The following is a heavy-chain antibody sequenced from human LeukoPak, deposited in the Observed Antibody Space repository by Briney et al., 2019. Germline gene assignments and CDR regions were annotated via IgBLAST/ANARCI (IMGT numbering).Heavy chain of an antibody. CDR1: GYTLTGYC. V-gene: IGHV1-46*01. D-gene: IGHD3-22*01. CDR2: INPSGGST. Sequence: GASVKVSCKASGYTLTGYCMHWVRQAPGQGLEWMGIINPSGGSTSYAQKFQGRVTMTRDMSTSTVYMELSSLRSEDTAVYYCASSYYYDSSDYWGQGTLVTVSS. CDR3: ASSYYYDSSDY. J-gene: IGHJ4*02.